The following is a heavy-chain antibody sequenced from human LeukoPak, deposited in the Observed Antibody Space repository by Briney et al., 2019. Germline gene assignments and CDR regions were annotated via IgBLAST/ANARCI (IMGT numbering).Heavy chain of an antibody. Sequence: GGSLRLSCAASGFTFNNYWMSWLRQAPGRGLEWVANIDEHGSGKWFVDSVKGRFTISRDNAKNSLYLQMNSLRAEDTALYYCARARGDSSGYYHNAFDIWGQGTMVTVSS. J-gene: IGHJ3*02. D-gene: IGHD3-22*01. V-gene: IGHV3-7*03. CDR1: GFTFNNYW. CDR2: IDEHGSGK. CDR3: ARARGDSSGYYHNAFDI.